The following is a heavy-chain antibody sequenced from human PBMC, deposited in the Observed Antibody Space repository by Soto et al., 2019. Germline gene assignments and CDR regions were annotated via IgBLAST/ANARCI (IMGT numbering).Heavy chain of an antibody. CDR2: ISSTGGST. J-gene: IGHJ6*03. Sequence: PGGSLRLSCAASGFTVASYAMSWVRQAPGKGLECVSSISSTGGSTYHAGSVKGRFTISRDYSKNTLYLQMNSLRAEDTALYYCANLGSTSCRSHMDGRGKGATGTVSS. CDR3: ANLGSTSCRSHMDG. CDR1: GFTVASYA. D-gene: IGHD2-2*01. V-gene: IGHV3-23*01.